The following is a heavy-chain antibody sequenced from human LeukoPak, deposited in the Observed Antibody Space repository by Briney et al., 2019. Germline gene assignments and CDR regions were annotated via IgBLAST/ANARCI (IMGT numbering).Heavy chain of an antibody. CDR2: IYHSGST. J-gene: IGHJ6*03. CDR3: ARATTVTTWYYYYYMDV. D-gene: IGHD4-11*01. V-gene: IGHV4-30-2*01. CDR1: GGSISSGGYY. Sequence: PSETLSLTCTVSGGSISSGGYYWSWIRQPPGKGLEWIGYIYHSGSTYYNPSLKSRVTISVDRSKNQFSLKLSSVTAADTAVYYCARATTVTTWYYYYYMDVWGKGTTVTVSS.